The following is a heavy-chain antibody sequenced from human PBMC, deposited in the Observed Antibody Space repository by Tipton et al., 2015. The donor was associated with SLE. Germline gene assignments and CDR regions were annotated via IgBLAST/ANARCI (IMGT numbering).Heavy chain of an antibody. CDR3: ALSSSWGYYFDY. CDR2: IYYSGST. J-gene: IGHJ4*02. Sequence: TLSLTCTVSGGSISSSNDYWGWIRQPPGKGLEWIGYIYYSGSTNYNPSLKSRVTISVDTSKNQFSLKLSSVAAADTAVYYCALSSSWGYYFDYWGQGTLVTVSS. CDR1: GGSISSSNDY. V-gene: IGHV4-61*05. D-gene: IGHD6-13*01.